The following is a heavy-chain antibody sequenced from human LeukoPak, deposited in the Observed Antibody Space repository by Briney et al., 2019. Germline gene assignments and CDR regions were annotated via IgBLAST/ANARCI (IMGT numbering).Heavy chain of an antibody. D-gene: IGHD3-3*01. CDR3: ARGSRNRITIFGVVMPNYYYYMDV. V-gene: IGHV1-8*01. J-gene: IGHJ6*03. Sequence: GASVKVSCKASGYTFTSYDINWVRQATGQGLEWMGWMNPNSGNTGYAQKFQGRVTMTRNHSISTAYMELSSLRSQDTAVYYCARGSRNRITIFGVVMPNYYYYMDVWRKGTTVTVSS. CDR2: MNPNSGNT. CDR1: GYTFTSYD.